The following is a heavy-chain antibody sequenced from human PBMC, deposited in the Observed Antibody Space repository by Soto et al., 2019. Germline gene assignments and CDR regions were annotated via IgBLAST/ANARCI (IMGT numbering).Heavy chain of an antibody. CDR1: GFTFSSYW. J-gene: IGHJ6*02. V-gene: IGHV3-74*01. Sequence: HPGGSLRLSCAASGFTFSSYWMHWVRQAPGKGLVWVSRINSDGSSTSYADSVKGRFTISRDNAKNTLYLQMNSLRAEDTAVYYCARGPQDIVLVPAAMRDYGMDVWGQGTTVTVSS. CDR3: ARGPQDIVLVPAAMRDYGMDV. D-gene: IGHD2-2*01. CDR2: INSDGSST.